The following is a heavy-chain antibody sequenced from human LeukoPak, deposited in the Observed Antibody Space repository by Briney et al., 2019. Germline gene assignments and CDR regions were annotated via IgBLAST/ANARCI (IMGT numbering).Heavy chain of an antibody. CDR1: GGSISSGGYY. Sequence: SETLSLTCTVSGGSISSGGYYWSWIRQPPGKGLEWIGYIYYSGSTNYNPSLKSRVTISVDTSKNQFSLKLSSVTATDTAVYYCAREPPYGGYADYWGQGTLVTVSS. V-gene: IGHV4-61*08. D-gene: IGHD5-12*01. J-gene: IGHJ4*02. CDR3: AREPPYGGYADY. CDR2: IYYSGST.